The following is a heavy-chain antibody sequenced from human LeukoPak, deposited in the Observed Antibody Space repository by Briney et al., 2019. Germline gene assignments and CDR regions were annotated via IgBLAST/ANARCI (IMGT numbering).Heavy chain of an antibody. D-gene: IGHD5-18*01. CDR1: GFTFSSYD. CDR2: IRYDGSNK. Sequence: QSGGSLRLSCAASGFTFSSYDMHWVRQAPGQGLEWVAFIRYDGSNKYYADSVKGRFTICRDNSKNTLYLQMNSLRAGDTAVYYCAKEGEDTAKGWGHYYYYYMDVWGKGTTV. V-gene: IGHV3-30*02. J-gene: IGHJ6*03. CDR3: AKEGEDTAKGWGHYYYYYMDV.